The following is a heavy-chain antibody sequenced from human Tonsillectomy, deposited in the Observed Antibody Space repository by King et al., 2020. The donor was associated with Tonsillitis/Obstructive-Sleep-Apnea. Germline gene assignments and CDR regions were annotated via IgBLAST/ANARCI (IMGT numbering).Heavy chain of an antibody. V-gene: IGHV1-69*12. Sequence: QLVQSGAEVKKPGASVKVSCKASGGTFSSYAIMWVRQSPGQGLEWMGGIIPIFGTANYAQKFQVRVTITADESTSTAYMEVSSLRSEGTAVYYCGRGGYCSGGSCSGETGYFDYWGQGTLVTVSS. D-gene: IGHD2-15*01. CDR2: IIPIFGTA. J-gene: IGHJ4*02. CDR1: GGTFSSYA. CDR3: GRGGYCSGGSCSGETGYFDY.